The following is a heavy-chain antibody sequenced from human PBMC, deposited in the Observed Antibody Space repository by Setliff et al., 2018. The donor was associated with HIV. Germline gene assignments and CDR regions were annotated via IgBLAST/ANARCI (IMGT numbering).Heavy chain of an antibody. J-gene: IGHJ4*02. D-gene: IGHD3-16*01. CDR2: INPNSGDT. CDR1: GYTFTGYY. CDR3: AGDKGGMPEHHYLDY. Sequence: ASVKVSCKASGYTFTGYYMHWVRQAPGQGLEWMGWINPNSGDTNYAQKFQGRVSMTRDTSISTAYMELSRLTSGDTAVYYCAGDKGGMPEHHYLDYWGQGTLVTVSS. V-gene: IGHV1-2*02.